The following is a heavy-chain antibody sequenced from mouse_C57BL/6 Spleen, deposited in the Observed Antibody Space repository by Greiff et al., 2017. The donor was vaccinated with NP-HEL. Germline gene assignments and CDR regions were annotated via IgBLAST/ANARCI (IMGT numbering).Heavy chain of an antibody. J-gene: IGHJ1*03. CDR1: GYAFSSSW. D-gene: IGHD1-1*01. Sequence: VQLQQSGPELVKPGASVKISCKASGYAFSSSWMNWVKQRPGKGLEWIGRIYPGDGDTNYNGKFKGKATLTADKSSSTAYMQLSSLTSEDSAVYFCAPLYYGSRDWYCDVWGTGTTVTVSS. CDR3: APLYYGSRDWYCDV. CDR2: IYPGDGDT. V-gene: IGHV1-82*01.